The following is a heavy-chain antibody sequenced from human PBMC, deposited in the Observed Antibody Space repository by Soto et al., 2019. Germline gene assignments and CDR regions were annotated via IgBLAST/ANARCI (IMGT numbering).Heavy chain of an antibody. Sequence: SETLSLTCTVSGGSISSYNWSWIRQPPGRGLEWIGYIYYSGSTNYNPSLKSRVTISVDRSKNQFSLNLSSVTAADTAVYYCARVQIDFYDSSGFSPWFDPWGQGTLVTVSS. J-gene: IGHJ5*01. D-gene: IGHD3-22*01. V-gene: IGHV4-59*12. CDR1: GGSISSYN. CDR2: IYYSGST. CDR3: ARVQIDFYDSSGFSPWFDP.